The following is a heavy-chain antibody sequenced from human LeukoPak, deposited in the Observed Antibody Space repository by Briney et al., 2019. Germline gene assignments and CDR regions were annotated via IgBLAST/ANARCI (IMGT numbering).Heavy chain of an antibody. CDR3: AKDLHQVFVI. CDR2: IRDDGSNK. J-gene: IGHJ3*02. D-gene: IGHD2-2*01. Sequence: GGSLRLSCAASGFTLRSYGMHWVRQAPGKGLEWVSFIRDDGSNKYYVDSVKGRFTVSRGDSKDTLYLQLNSLRPEDTAVYYCAKDLHQVFVIWGEGTMVSVSS. V-gene: IGHV3-30*02. CDR1: GFTLRSYG.